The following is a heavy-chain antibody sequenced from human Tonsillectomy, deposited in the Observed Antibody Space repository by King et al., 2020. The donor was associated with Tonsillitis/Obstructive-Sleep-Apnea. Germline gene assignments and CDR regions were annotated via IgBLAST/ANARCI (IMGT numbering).Heavy chain of an antibody. D-gene: IGHD3-22*01. Sequence: VQLLQSGAEVKKPGASVKVSCKASGYTFTSYGISWVRQAPGQGLEWMGWISAYNGNTNYAQKLQGRVTMTTDTSTRTAYMGLRSLRSDDTAVYYCARIDYYDRSGFFYWGQGTLVTVSS. J-gene: IGHJ4*02. CDR3: ARIDYYDRSGFFY. V-gene: IGHV1-18*01. CDR1: GYTFTSYG. CDR2: ISAYNGNT.